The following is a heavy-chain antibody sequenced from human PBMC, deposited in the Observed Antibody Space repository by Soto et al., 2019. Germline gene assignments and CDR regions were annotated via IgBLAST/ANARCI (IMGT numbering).Heavy chain of an antibody. Sequence: PGESLKISCKGSGYSFTSYWIGWVRQMPGKGLEWMGIIYPGDSDTGYSPSFQGQVTISADKSISTAYLQWRSLKASDTAMYYCARLEGGEFTSLPHAAPWPSDTYYGMDVWGQGTTVTVSS. CDR1: GYSFTSYW. CDR3: ARLEGGEFTSLPHAAPWPSDTYYGMDV. CDR2: IYPGDSDT. J-gene: IGHJ6*02. D-gene: IGHD3-3*01. V-gene: IGHV5-51*01.